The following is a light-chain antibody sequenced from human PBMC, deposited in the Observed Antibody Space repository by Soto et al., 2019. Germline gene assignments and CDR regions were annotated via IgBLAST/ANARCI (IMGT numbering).Light chain of an antibody. V-gene: IGLV1-44*01. CDR3: GAWDDSLNGVV. CDR2: SND. CDR1: SSNIGSNT. Sequence: QSVLTQPPSASGTPGQRVTISCSGSSSNIGSNTVNWYQQLPGTAPKLLIHSNDQRPSGVPDRFSGSKSGTSASLAISGLHSEYEADYYCGAWDDSLNGVVFGGGTKVTVL. J-gene: IGLJ2*01.